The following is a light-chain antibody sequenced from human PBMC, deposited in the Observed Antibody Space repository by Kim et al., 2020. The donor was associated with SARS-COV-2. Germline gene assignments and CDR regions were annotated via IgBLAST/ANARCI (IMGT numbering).Light chain of an antibody. V-gene: IGKV3-11*01. J-gene: IGKJ4*01. CDR1: QNVRNY. CDR3: QQRSDWPPLT. CDR2: DAS. Sequence: PRGMAILSGRAKQNVRNYLAWYQQRPCQPPRLLIHDASVRAAGNPARFSASGSGTDFTLTINSLEPEDFAVYYCQQRSDWPPLTFGGVTELEI.